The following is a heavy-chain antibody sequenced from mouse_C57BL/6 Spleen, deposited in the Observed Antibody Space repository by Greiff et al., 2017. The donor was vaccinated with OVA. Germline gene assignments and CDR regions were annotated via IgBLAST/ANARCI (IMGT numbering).Heavy chain of an antibody. Sequence: EVKLMESGGGLVKPGGSLKLSCAASGFTFSDYGMHWVRQAPEKGLEWVAYISSGSSTIYYADTVKGRFTISRDNAKNTLFLQMTSLRSEDTAMYYCARRNGYGREAWFAYWGQGTLVTVSA. CDR3: ARRNGYGREAWFAY. V-gene: IGHV5-17*01. D-gene: IGHD2-2*01. CDR2: ISSGSSTI. CDR1: GFTFSDYG. J-gene: IGHJ3*01.